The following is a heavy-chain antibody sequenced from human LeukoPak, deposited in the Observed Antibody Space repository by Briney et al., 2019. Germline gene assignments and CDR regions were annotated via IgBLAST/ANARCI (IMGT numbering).Heavy chain of an antibody. V-gene: IGHV3-30-3*01. CDR3: AREGMAAAGPRHYYYMDV. CDR1: GFTLSSYA. CDR2: ISYDGSNK. D-gene: IGHD6-13*01. J-gene: IGHJ6*03. Sequence: GGSLRLSCAASGFTLSSYALHWVRQAPGKGLEWVAVISYDGSNKYYADSVKGRFTISRDNSKNTLYLQMNSLRAEDTAVYYCAREGMAAAGPRHYYYMDVWGKGTTVTVSS.